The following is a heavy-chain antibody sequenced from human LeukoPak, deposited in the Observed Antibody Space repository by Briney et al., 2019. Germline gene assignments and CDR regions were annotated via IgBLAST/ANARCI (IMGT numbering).Heavy chain of an antibody. J-gene: IGHJ5*02. D-gene: IGHD2-2*01. V-gene: IGHV3-7*01. Sequence: QPGGSLRLSCAASGFTFSSYWMSWVRQAPGKGLEWVANIKQDGSEKYYEDSVKGRFTISRDNAKNSLYLQMNSLRAEDTAVHYCARYIVVVPAARAGWFDPWGQGTLVTVSS. CDR1: GFTFSSYW. CDR2: IKQDGSEK. CDR3: ARYIVVVPAARAGWFDP.